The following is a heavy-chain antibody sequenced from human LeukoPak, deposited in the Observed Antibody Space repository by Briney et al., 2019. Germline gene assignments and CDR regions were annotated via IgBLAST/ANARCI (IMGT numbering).Heavy chain of an antibody. J-gene: IGHJ4*02. CDR1: GFTFINYG. CDR2: ISYDATNK. Sequence: PGGSLRLSCAASGFTFINYGMHWVRQAPGKGLEWVAVISYDATNKYYADSVKGRFTISKDNSKNTLYLQMNRLKTDDTAVYYCANYGDYQYFDYWGQGTPVTVSS. CDR3: ANYGDYQYFDY. V-gene: IGHV3-30*18. D-gene: IGHD4-17*01.